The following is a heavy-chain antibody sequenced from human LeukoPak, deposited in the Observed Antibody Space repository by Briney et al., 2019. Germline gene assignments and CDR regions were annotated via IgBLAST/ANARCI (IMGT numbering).Heavy chain of an antibody. V-gene: IGHV3-48*03. D-gene: IGHD3-3*01. CDR1: GFTFSSYE. J-gene: IGHJ6*03. CDR3: AREVDGTIFGVVTPYYYYYYMDV. Sequence: PGGSLRLSCAASGFTFSSYEMNWVRQAPGRGLEWVSYISSSGSTIYYADSVKGRFTISRDNAKNSLYLQMNSLRAEDTAVYYCAREVDGTIFGVVTPYYYYYYMDVWGKGTTVTVSS. CDR2: ISSSGSTI.